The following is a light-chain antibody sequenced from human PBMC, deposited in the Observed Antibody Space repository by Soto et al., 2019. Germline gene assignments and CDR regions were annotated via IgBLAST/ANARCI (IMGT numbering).Light chain of an antibody. CDR3: SSYTSTNTLVI. Sequence: QSVLTQPASVSGSPGQSVTISCTGTSSDVGGYNYVSWYQQHPGKAPKLLIYDVSHRPSVVSSRFSGSKSGNTASLAISGLQAEDEADYYRSSYTSTNTLVIFGGGTKVTVL. CDR1: SSDVGGYNY. CDR2: DVS. J-gene: IGLJ2*01. V-gene: IGLV2-14*03.